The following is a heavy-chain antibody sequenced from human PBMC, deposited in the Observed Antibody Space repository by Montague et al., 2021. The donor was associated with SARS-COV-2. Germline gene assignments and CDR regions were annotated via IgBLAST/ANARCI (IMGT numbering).Heavy chain of an antibody. D-gene: IGHD2-15*01. J-gene: IGHJ5*02. Sequence: SETLSLTCTVSGGSISGCYWSWIRQPPGKGLEWIGYIYYSGSTNYNPSLKSRVTISVDTSKNQFSLKLSSVTAADTAVYYCARLEAGDCSGGSCYSSWFDPWGQGTLVTVSS. CDR1: GGSISGCY. V-gene: IGHV4-59*08. CDR2: IYYSGST. CDR3: ARLEAGDCSGGSCYSSWFDP.